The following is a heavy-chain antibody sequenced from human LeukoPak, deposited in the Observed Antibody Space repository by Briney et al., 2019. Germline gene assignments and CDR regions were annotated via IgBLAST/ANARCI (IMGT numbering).Heavy chain of an antibody. Sequence: GGSLRLSCAASGFTVSNNYMSWVRQAPGKGLECVSAISGSGGSTYSADSLKGRFTISRDNSKNTLYLQINSLRTDDTAVFYCARGGLGSAFDNWGQGTLVTVSS. V-gene: IGHV3-23*01. D-gene: IGHD6-19*01. CDR1: GFTVSNNY. J-gene: IGHJ4*02. CDR3: ARGGLGSAFDN. CDR2: ISGSGGST.